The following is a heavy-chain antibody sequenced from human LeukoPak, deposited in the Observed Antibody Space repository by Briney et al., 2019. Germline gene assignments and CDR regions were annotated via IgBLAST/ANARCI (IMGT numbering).Heavy chain of an antibody. V-gene: IGHV3-21*01. CDR2: ISSSSSYI. CDR1: GFTFSSYS. CDR3: ARGGYSYDFDSFDI. Sequence: SGGSLRLSCAASGFTFSSYSMNWVRQAPGKGLEWVSSISSSSSYIYYADSVKGRFTISRDNAKNSLYLQMNSLRAEDTAVYYCARGGYSYDFDSFDIWGQGTMVTVSS. J-gene: IGHJ3*02. D-gene: IGHD5-18*01.